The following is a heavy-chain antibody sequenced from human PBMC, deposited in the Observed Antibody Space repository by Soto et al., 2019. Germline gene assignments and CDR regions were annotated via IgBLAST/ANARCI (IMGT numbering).Heavy chain of an antibody. J-gene: IGHJ4*02. CDR3: TSGPPMYCSSSSCYAPPFDY. V-gene: IGHV3-74*01. CDR2: INSDGSST. Sequence: GGSLRLSCAASGFTLSSYWMHWVRQAPGKGLVWVSRINSDGSSTSYADSVKGRFTISRDNAKNTLYLQMNSLRAEDTAVYYCTSGPPMYCSSSSCYAPPFDYWGQGT. CDR1: GFTLSSYW. D-gene: IGHD2-2*01.